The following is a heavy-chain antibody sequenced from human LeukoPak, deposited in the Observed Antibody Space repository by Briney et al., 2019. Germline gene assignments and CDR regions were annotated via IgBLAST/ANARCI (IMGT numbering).Heavy chain of an antibody. CDR3: AKCKAVADDTFDI. CDR2: ISGSGDST. CDR1: GLTFSSYG. J-gene: IGHJ3*02. Sequence: QPGGSLRLSCAASGLTFSSYGMNWVRQAPGKGLEWVSSISGSGDSTYHADSVRGRFTVSRDNSKNTLYLQVNSLRAEDTAVYYCAKCKAVADDTFDIWGQGTMVTVSS. D-gene: IGHD6-19*01. V-gene: IGHV3-23*01.